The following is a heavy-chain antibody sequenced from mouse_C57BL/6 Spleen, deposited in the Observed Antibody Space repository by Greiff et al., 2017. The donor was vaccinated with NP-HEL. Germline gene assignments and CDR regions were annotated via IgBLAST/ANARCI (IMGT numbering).Heavy chain of an antibody. CDR2: IDPSDSYT. CDR3: ASRPDAMDY. CDR1: GYTFTSYW. V-gene: IGHV1-50*01. J-gene: IGHJ4*01. Sequence: QVHVKQPGAELVKPGASVKLSCKASGYTFTSYWMQWVKQRPGQGLEWIGEIDPSDSYTNYNQKFKGKATLTVDTSSSTAYMQLSSLTSEDSAVYYCASRPDAMDYWGQGTSVTVSS.